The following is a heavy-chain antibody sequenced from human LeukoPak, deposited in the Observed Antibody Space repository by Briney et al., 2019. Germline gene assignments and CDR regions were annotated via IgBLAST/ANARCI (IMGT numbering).Heavy chain of an antibody. CDR2: IYTSGST. V-gene: IGHV4-4*07. Sequence: PSETLSLTCTVSGGSISSYYWSWIRQPAGKGLEWIGRIYTSGSTNYNPSLKSRVTMSLDTPKNQFSLKLSSVTAADTAVYYCARDAYYYGHPVNWFDPWGQGTLVTVSS. J-gene: IGHJ5*02. CDR1: GGSISSYY. D-gene: IGHD3-10*01. CDR3: ARDAYYYGHPVNWFDP.